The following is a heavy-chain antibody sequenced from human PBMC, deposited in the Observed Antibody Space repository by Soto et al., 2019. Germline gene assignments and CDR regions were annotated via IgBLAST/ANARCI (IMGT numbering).Heavy chain of an antibody. CDR1: GGSFNIYY. J-gene: IGHJ4*02. CDR3: ARDKITGLFDY. V-gene: IGHV4-34*01. D-gene: IGHD2-8*02. CDR2: INHSGST. Sequence: SETLSLTCVVDGGSFNIYYWSWIRQPPGKGLGWIGEINHSGSTNYNPSLKSRFTISVDTSKNQFSLKLTSVTAADTAVYYCARDKITGLFDYWGQGTLVTVSS.